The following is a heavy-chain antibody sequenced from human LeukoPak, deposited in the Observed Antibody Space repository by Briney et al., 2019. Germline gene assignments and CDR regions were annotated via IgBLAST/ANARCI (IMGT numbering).Heavy chain of an antibody. J-gene: IGHJ4*02. V-gene: IGHV1-18*01. CDR1: GYTFTSYG. CDR2: ISAYNGNT. Sequence: ASVEVSCKASGYTFTSYGISWVRQAPGQGPEWMGWISAYNGNTNYAQKLQGRVTMTTDTSTSTAYMELRSLRSDDTAVYYCTSRGATLGRDDYWGQGTLVTVSS. CDR3: TSRGATLGRDDY. D-gene: IGHD1-26*01.